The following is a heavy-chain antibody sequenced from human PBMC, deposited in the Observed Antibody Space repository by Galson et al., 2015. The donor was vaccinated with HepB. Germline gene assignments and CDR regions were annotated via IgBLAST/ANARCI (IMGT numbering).Heavy chain of an antibody. CDR2: IIPIFGTA. D-gene: IGHD6-13*01. J-gene: IGHJ4*02. Sequence: QSGAEVKKPGESLRISCKASGGTFSSYVISWVRQAPGQGLEWMGGIIPIFGTANYAQKFQGRVTITADESTSTAYMELSSLRSEDTAVYYCARAFIAAHPEARPEYYFDYWGQGTLVTVSS. CDR3: ARAFIAAHPEARPEYYFDY. V-gene: IGHV1-69*01. CDR1: GGTFSSYV.